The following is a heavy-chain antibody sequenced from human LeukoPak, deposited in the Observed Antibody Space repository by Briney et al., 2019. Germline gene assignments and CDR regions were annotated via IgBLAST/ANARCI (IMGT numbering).Heavy chain of an antibody. J-gene: IGHJ4*02. D-gene: IGHD3-22*01. Sequence: GGSLRLSCAAAGLTFGTYAKSWVRQAPGKGLEWVSSISGSGDSTYSADSLKGRFTTSTAHSQKTLSLQMNTLRAEATATYSCAKDLRWYFDTTGYYSFDYWGEGTLVTVSS. V-gene: IGHV3-23*01. CDR1: GLTFGTYA. CDR3: AKDLRWYFDTTGYYSFDY. CDR2: ISGSGDST.